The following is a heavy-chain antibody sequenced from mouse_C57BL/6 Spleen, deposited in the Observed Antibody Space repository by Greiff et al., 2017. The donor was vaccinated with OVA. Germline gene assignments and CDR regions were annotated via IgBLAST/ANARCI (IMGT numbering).Heavy chain of an antibody. CDR2: INYDGSST. J-gene: IGHJ4*01. CDR3: ARVRLDYAMDY. CDR1: GFTFSDYY. D-gene: IGHD3-2*02. Sequence: EVKVVESEGGLVQPGSSMKLSCTASGFTFSDYYMAWVRQVPEKGLEWVANINYDGSSTYYLDSLKSRFIISRDNAKNILYLQMSSLKSEDTATYYCARVRLDYAMDYWGQGTSVTVSS. V-gene: IGHV5-16*01.